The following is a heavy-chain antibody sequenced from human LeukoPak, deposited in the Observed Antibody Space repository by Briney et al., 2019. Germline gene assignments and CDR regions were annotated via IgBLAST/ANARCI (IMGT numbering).Heavy chain of an antibody. CDR1: GGSISSHY. CDR3: ARTYSSSWYYFDY. CDR2: IYYSGSA. Sequence: SETLSLTCTVSGGSISSHYWSWIRQPPGKGLEWIGYIYYSGSANYNPSLKSRVTISVDTSKNQFSLKLSSVTAADTAVYYCARTYSSSWYYFDYWGQGTLVTVSS. V-gene: IGHV4-59*11. D-gene: IGHD6-13*01. J-gene: IGHJ4*02.